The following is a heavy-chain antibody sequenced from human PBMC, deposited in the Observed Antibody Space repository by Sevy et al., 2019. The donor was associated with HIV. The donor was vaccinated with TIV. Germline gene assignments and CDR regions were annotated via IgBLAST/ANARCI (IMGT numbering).Heavy chain of an antibody. D-gene: IGHD6-13*01. CDR3: ARAFRPDSSSWSYYYYYGMNV. CDR2: IKQDGSEK. V-gene: IGHV3-7*01. J-gene: IGHJ6*02. Sequence: GESLKISCAVSGFTFSSYWMSWVRQAPGKGLEWVANIKQDGSEKYYVDSVKGRFTISRDNAKNSLYLQMNSLRAEDTAVYYCARAFRPDSSSWSYYYYYGMNVWGQGTTVTVSS. CDR1: GFTFSSYW.